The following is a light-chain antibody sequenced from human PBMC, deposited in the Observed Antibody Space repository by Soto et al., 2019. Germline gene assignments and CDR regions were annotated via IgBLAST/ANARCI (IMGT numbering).Light chain of an antibody. CDR1: QSVRSK. V-gene: IGKV3-15*01. Sequence: EIVMTQSPATLSVSPGDRATLSCRASQSVRSKLAWYQHKPGQSPRLLIYDTSTRATGIPARFSGSGSGTEITLTISSLQSEDFAVYYCQQYNNWPPLTFGPGTRLEIK. CDR3: QQYNNWPPLT. CDR2: DTS. J-gene: IGKJ5*01.